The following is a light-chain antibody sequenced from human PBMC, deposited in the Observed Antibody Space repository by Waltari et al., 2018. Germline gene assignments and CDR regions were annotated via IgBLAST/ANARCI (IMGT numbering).Light chain of an antibody. J-gene: IGLJ2*01. CDR1: SSDVGNYKR. CDR2: AVS. CDR3: SSYAGASKGV. Sequence: SALTQPASVSGSPGQSITISCTGTSSDVGNYKRVSWYQQHPGKAPKLMIYAVSKRPSGVSDRFSGSKSGDMASLTISGLQPEDEAEYFCSSYAGASKGVFGGGTKVTVL. V-gene: IGLV2-23*02.